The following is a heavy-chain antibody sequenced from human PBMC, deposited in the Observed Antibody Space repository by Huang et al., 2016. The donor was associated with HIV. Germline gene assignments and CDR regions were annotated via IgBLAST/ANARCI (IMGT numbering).Heavy chain of an antibody. CDR3: ARLPGSITMIRGVITDPY. Sequence: QLQLQESGPGLVKPSETLSLTCTVSGGSIRRDNYYWGWIRQPPGKGLEGIGSIYYCGSTYYNPSRKRRVTITVETSKNHFSLRMRSVTAADPAVYYCARLPGSITMIRGVITDPYWGQGTLVTVSS. CDR2: IYYCGST. J-gene: IGHJ4*02. CDR1: GGSIRRDNYY. D-gene: IGHD3-10*01. V-gene: IGHV4-39*02.